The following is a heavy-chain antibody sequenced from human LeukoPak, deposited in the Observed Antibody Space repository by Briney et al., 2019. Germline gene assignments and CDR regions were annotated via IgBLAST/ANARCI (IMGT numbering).Heavy chain of an antibody. D-gene: IGHD3-9*01. CDR3: AKPTSRYGILTPRLDY. V-gene: IGHV3-23*01. CDR1: GFTFSSYA. Sequence: GGSLRLSCAASGFTFSSYAMSWVRQAPGKGLEWVSAISGSGGSTYYADSVKGRFTISRDNSKNTLYLQMNSLRAEDTAVYYCAKPTSRYGILTPRLDYWGQGTLVTVSS. CDR2: ISGSGGST. J-gene: IGHJ4*02.